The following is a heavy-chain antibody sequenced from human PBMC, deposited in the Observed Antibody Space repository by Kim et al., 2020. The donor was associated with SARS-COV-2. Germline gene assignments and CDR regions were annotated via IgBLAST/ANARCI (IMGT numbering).Heavy chain of an antibody. CDR3: AAGPSNLGSSLPGY. J-gene: IGHJ4*02. Sequence: GGSLRLSCAASGFTFSSYSMNWVRQAPGKGLEWVSYISSSSSTIYYADSVKGRFTISRDNAKNSLYLQMNSMRAEDTAVYYCAAGPSNLGSSLPGYWGQGTLVTVSS. V-gene: IGHV3-48*04. D-gene: IGHD7-27*01. CDR1: GFTFSSYS. CDR2: ISSSSSTI.